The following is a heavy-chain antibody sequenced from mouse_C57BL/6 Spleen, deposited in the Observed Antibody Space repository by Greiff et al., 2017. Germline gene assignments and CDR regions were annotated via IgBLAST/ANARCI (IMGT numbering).Heavy chain of an antibody. Sequence: VKLQQPGTELVKPGASVKLSCKASGYTFTSYWMHWVKQRPGQGLEWIGNINPSNGGTNYNEKFKSKATLTVDKSSSTAYMQLSSLTSEDSAVYYCARSRITTVVENYYAMDYWGQGTSVTVSS. J-gene: IGHJ4*01. CDR3: ARSRITTVVENYYAMDY. CDR2: INPSNGGT. V-gene: IGHV1-53*01. CDR1: GYTFTSYW. D-gene: IGHD1-1*01.